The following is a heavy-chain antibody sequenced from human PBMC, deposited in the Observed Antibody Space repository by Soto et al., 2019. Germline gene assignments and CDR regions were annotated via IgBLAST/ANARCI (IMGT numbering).Heavy chain of an antibody. Sequence: PSETLSLTCRISGCTISGYHWNWIRQTPGKGLEWVGYIRNGGNPKYSSALKSRVTISVDMTEKQSSRKLTSVTAADTAVYYCARDGYVWASVDALDIWGQGTMVS. D-gene: IGHD3-16*01. CDR3: ARDGYVWASVDALDI. CDR2: IRNGGNP. CDR1: GCTISGYH. V-gene: IGHV4-59*01. J-gene: IGHJ3*02.